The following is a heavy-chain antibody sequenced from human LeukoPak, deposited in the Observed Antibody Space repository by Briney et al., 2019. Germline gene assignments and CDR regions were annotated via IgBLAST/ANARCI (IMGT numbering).Heavy chain of an antibody. V-gene: IGHV1-69*13. CDR1: GGTFSSYA. D-gene: IGHD3-3*01. Sequence: SVKVSCKACGGTFSSYAIRWVRQAPGQGLEWMGGIIPIFGTANYAQKFQGRVTITADESTSTAYMELSSLRSEDTAVYYCARVPTIFGVVDYYYYYKDVWGKGTTVTVSS. J-gene: IGHJ6*03. CDR3: ARVPTIFGVVDYYYYYKDV. CDR2: IIPIFGTA.